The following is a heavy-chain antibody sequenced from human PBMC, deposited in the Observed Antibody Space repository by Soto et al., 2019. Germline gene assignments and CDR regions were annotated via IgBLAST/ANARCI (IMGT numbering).Heavy chain of an antibody. D-gene: IGHD3-10*01. CDR1: GGSLTYINNHH. CDR3: ARQGFGVLNGLLDV. V-gene: IGHV4-61*01. J-gene: IGHJ6*02. Sequence: SETLSLTCTVSGGSLTYINNHHCSWFRLPPGKGLEWIGYISDIAYTSYNPSLKGRVSISVDTSKNQFSLTLTSVTAADTAVYYCARQGFGVLNGLLDVWGQGTTVTVSS. CDR2: ISDIAYT.